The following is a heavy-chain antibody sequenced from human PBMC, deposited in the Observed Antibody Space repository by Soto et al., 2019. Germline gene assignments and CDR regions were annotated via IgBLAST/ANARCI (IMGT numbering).Heavy chain of an antibody. D-gene: IGHD1-7*01. CDR2: ISSSSSYI. CDR3: ARDSWGRTGTNDYYGMDV. CDR1: GFTFSSYS. Sequence: GGSLRLSCAASGFTFSSYSMNWVRQAPGKGLEWVSSISSSSSYIYYADSVKGRFTISRDNAKNSLYLQMNSLRAEDTAVYYCARDSWGRTGTNDYYGMDVWGQGTTVTVSS. V-gene: IGHV3-21*01. J-gene: IGHJ6*02.